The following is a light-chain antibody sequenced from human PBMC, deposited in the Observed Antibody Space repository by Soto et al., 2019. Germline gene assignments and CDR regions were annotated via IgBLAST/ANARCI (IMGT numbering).Light chain of an antibody. V-gene: IGKV1-5*03. J-gene: IGKJ1*01. CDR3: QHYNSYSEA. Sequence: DIPMTQSPSTLSGSVGDRVTITCRASQTISSWLAWYQQKPGKAPKLLIYKASTLKSGVPSRFSGSGSGTEFSITIRSLQPDDFAIYYCQHYNSYSEACGQGTKVELQ. CDR1: QTISSW. CDR2: KAS.